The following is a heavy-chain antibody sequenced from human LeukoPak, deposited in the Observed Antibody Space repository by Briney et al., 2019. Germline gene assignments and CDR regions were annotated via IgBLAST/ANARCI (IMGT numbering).Heavy chain of an antibody. V-gene: IGHV3-30-3*01. CDR3: ARETARYSYGYVVGLDY. D-gene: IGHD5-18*01. J-gene: IGHJ4*02. Sequence: GRSLRLSRAASGFTFSSYAMHWVRQAPGKGLEWVAVISYDGSNKYYADSVKGRFTISRDNSKNTLYLQMNSLRAEDTAVYYCARETARYSYGYVVGLDYWGQGTLVTVSS. CDR1: GFTFSSYA. CDR2: ISYDGSNK.